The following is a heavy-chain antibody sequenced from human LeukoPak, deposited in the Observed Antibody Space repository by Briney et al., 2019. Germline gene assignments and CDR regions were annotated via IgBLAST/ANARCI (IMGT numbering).Heavy chain of an antibody. Sequence: GGSLRLSCAASGFTFNIYAMSGVRQAPGKGLEWVSGISGSGDNTYYADSVKGRFTISRDNSKNTLYVQVNSLGTEDTAAYYCAKGSYYDSSGSFYFDYWGQGTLVTVSS. CDR3: AKGSYYDSSGSFYFDY. V-gene: IGHV3-23*01. CDR1: GFTFNIYA. CDR2: ISGSGDNT. J-gene: IGHJ4*02. D-gene: IGHD3-22*01.